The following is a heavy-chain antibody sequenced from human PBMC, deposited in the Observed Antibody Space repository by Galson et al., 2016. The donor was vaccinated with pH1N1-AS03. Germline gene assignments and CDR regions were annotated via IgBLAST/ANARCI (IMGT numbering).Heavy chain of an antibody. J-gene: IGHJ6*02. CDR2: IDPSDSYT. Sequence: QSGAEVKKPVESLRISCKSSGYTFTSYWISWVRQMPGKGLEWMGRIDPSDSYTDYSPSFQGHVTISADKSISTAYLQWSSLKASDIAMYYCVRLEEGKSSGMDVWGQGTTVTVSS. CDR3: VRLEEGKSSGMDV. CDR1: GYTFTSYW. D-gene: IGHD1-1*01. V-gene: IGHV5-10-1*01.